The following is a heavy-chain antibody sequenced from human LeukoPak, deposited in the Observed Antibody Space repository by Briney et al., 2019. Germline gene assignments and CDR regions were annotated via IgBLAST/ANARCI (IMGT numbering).Heavy chain of an antibody. V-gene: IGHV4-61*02. Sequence: SETLSLTCTVSGGSISSGSYYWSWIRQPAGKGLEWIGRIYASGSTNYNPSLKSRVTISVDTSKNQFSLKLSSVTAADTAVYYCARSAKKYSSSWWSDPWGQGTLVTVSS. CDR2: IYASGST. CDR3: ARSAKKYSSSWWSDP. CDR1: GGSISSGSYY. D-gene: IGHD6-13*01. J-gene: IGHJ5*02.